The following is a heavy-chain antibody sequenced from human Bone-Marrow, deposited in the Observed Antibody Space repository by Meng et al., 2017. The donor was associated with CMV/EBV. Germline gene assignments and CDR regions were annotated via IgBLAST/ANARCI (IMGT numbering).Heavy chain of an antibody. J-gene: IGHJ6*02. D-gene: IGHD6-6*01. V-gene: IGHV1-2*02. CDR2: INPNSVGT. CDR3: ARDGWEQLVRKDLYYYYYGMDV. CDR1: GYTFTGYY. Sequence: ASVKVSCMPCGYTFTGYYMHWVRQAPGQGLEGMGWINPNSVGTNYAQKFQGRVTMTRDTSISTAYMELSRLRSDDTAVYYCARDGWEQLVRKDLYYYYYGMDVWGQGTTVTVSS.